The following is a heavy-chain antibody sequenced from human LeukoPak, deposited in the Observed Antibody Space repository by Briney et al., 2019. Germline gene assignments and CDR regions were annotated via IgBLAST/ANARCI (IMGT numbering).Heavy chain of an antibody. Sequence: SETLSLTCTVSGGSISSYYWSWIRQPAGKGLEWIGRIYTSGSTNYNPSLKSRVTMSVDTSKNQFSLKLSSVTAADTAVYYCARAGRPFGVGEFDPWGQGTLVTVSS. CDR3: ARAGRPFGVGEFDP. CDR2: IYTSGST. D-gene: IGHD3-3*01. J-gene: IGHJ5*02. CDR1: GGSISSYY. V-gene: IGHV4-4*07.